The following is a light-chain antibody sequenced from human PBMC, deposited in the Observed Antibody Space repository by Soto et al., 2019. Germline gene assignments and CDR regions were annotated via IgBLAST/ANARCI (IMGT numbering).Light chain of an antibody. CDR1: NIGSKS. J-gene: IGLJ1*01. CDR2: YDS. CDR3: PVWDSSRDPRGV. V-gene: IGLV3-21*04. Sequence: SYELTQPPSVSVAPGKTARITCGGNNIGSKSVDWYQQRPGQAPVLVIYYDSDRPSGIPERFSGSNSGNTATLTISRVEAGDEADYYCPVWDSSRDPRGVFGTGTKLTVL.